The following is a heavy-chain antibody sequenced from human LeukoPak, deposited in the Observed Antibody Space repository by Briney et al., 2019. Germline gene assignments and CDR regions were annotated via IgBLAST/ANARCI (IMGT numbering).Heavy chain of an antibody. CDR3: AKKIPGTYPFDY. CDR2: ITGSSDIT. V-gene: IGHV3-23*01. D-gene: IGHD1-26*01. J-gene: IGHJ4*02. CDR1: GFTFSSYV. Sequence: GASLRLSCEASGFTFSSYVMAWVRQAPEKGLEWVAGITGSSDITDYADSVKGRFTISRDNSKNTLYLRMNSLMAVDTAIYYCAKKIPGTYPFDYWGRGTLVTVSS.